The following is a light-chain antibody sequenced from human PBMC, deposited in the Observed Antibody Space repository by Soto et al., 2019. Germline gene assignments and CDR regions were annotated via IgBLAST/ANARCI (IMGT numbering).Light chain of an antibody. CDR3: QSYDSSLSGPNWV. CDR1: GTNLGTGYD. J-gene: IGLJ3*02. Sequence: QAVVTQPPSVSGAPGKRVTISCTGSGTNLGTGYDVHWYQHLPGTPPKLLIYGNTNRPSGVPDRFSGSRSGTSASLAITGLQAEDEADYYCQSYDSSLSGPNWVFGGGTKLTVL. CDR2: GNT. V-gene: IGLV1-40*01.